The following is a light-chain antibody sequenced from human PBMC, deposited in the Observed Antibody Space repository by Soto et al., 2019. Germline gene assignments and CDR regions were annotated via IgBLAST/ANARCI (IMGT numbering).Light chain of an antibody. V-gene: IGKV1-27*01. J-gene: IGKJ4*01. CDR2: AAS. CDR3: QKYNSAPLT. CDR1: QGISTY. Sequence: DIPMTQSPSSLSASVGDRVTITCRASQGISTYLAWYQQKPGKVPKVLIYAASTLQSGVPSRFSGGGSGTDFTLTISSLQPEDVATYYCQKYNSAPLTFGGGTKVEIK.